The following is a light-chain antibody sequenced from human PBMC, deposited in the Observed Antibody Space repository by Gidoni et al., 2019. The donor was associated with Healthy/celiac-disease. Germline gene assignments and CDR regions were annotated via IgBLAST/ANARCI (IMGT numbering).Light chain of an antibody. CDR3: QQRRNWPLT. CDR2: DAS. V-gene: IGKV3-11*01. Sequence: EIVLTQSPATLSLSPGERATLSVRASQSVSSYLAWYQQKHGQAHRLLIYDASNRATGITARFSGSGSGTDFTLTISSLEPEDFAVYYCQQRRNWPLTFGGGTKVEIK. CDR1: QSVSSY. J-gene: IGKJ4*01.